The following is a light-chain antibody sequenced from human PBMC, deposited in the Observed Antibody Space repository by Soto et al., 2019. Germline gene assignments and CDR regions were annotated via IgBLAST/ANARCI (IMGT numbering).Light chain of an antibody. CDR1: QSVSSY. CDR3: QQYNNWPRVT. J-gene: IGKJ5*01. V-gene: IGKV3-11*01. Sequence: EIVLTQSPATLSLSPGERATLSCRASQSVSSYLAWYQQKPGQAPRLLIYDASNRATGIPARFRGSGSGTDFTLTISSLQSEDFAVYYCQQYNNWPRVTFGQGTRREIK. CDR2: DAS.